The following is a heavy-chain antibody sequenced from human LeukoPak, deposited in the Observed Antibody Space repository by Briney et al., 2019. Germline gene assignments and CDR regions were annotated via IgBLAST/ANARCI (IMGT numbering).Heavy chain of an antibody. CDR1: GFTVNSNY. D-gene: IGHD1-1*01. V-gene: IGHV3-66*01. CDR3: AKYGRYNWNDEDY. Sequence: GGSLRLSCAASGFTVNSNYMSRVRQAPGKGLEWVSVIYSGGSTYYADSVKGRFTISRDNSKNTLYLQMNSLRAEDTAVYYCAKYGRYNWNDEDYWGQGTLVTVSS. J-gene: IGHJ4*02. CDR2: IYSGGST.